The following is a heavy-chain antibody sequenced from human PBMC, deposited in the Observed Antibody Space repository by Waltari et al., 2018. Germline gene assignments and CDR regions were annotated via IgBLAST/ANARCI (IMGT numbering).Heavy chain of an antibody. Sequence: EVQLLESGGTLVQPGGSLRVSCAASGVIFRSNAFSWVRQAPGKGLEWVSCISGSGENTYYAESVKGRFTISRDNSKHTVFLQMNNLRVDDTAVYYCARDPLNDYGGWDDYWGQGTLVTVSS. V-gene: IGHV3-23*01. CDR1: GVIFRSNA. D-gene: IGHD4-17*01. CDR3: ARDPLNDYGGWDDY. CDR2: ISGSGENT. J-gene: IGHJ4*02.